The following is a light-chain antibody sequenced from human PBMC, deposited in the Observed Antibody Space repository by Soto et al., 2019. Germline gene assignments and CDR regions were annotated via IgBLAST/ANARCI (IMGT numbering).Light chain of an antibody. CDR3: CSYAGSYTYV. Sequence: QSVLTQPRSVSGSPGQSVTISCTGTSSDVGGYNFVPWYQHHPGKAPKLMIYNVIQRPSGVPDRFSASKSGNTASLTISGLQAEDEADYYCCSYAGSYTYVFGTGTKLTVL. V-gene: IGLV2-11*01. CDR1: SSDVGGYNF. CDR2: NVI. J-gene: IGLJ1*01.